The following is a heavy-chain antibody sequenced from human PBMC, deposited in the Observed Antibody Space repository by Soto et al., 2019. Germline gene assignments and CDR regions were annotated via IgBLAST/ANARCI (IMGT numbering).Heavy chain of an antibody. J-gene: IGHJ6*02. CDR3: ARADYEILTGSYAMDV. CDR2: VSSSGNT. D-gene: IGHD3-9*01. CDR1: GDSLGNYY. Sequence: LSLTCTVSGDSLGNYYWFWIRQPVGKGLERIGRVSSSGNTNANPTLNSRATMSIDTSKNQFSLRLRSVTAADTAVYYCARADYEILTGSYAMDVWGQGTTVTVSS. V-gene: IGHV4-4*07.